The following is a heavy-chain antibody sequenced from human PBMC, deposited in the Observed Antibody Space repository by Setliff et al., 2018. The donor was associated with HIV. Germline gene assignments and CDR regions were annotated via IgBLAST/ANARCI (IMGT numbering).Heavy chain of an antibody. CDR2: IYHGGTT. Sequence: SETLSLTCTVSGDSIGSSSWWSWVRQAPGKGLEWIGEIYHGGTTKYNPSLKSRVTMSVDRPNNHFSLRLTSVTAADTAVYFCARTNRWELLSPYFDAWGQGTLVTVSS. J-gene: IGHJ4*02. D-gene: IGHD1-7*01. CDR3: ARTNRWELLSPYFDA. CDR1: GDSIGSSSW. V-gene: IGHV4-4*02.